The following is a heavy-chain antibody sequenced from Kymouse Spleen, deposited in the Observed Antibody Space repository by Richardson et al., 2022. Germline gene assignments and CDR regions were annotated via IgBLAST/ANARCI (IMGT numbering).Heavy chain of an antibody. J-gene: IGHJ4*02. Sequence: QVQLQQWGAGLLKPSETLSLTCAVYGGSFSGYYWSWIRQPPGKGLEWIGEINHSGSTNYNPSLKSRVTISVDTSKNQFSLKLSSVTAADTAVYYCARAPYYYGSGSHFDYWGQGTLVTVSS. V-gene: IGHV4-34*01. CDR3: ARAPYYYGSGSHFDY. CDR2: INHSGST. D-gene: IGHD3-10*01. CDR1: GGSFSGYY.